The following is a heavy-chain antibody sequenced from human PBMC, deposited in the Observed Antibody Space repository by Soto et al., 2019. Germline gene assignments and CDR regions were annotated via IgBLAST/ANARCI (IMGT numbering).Heavy chain of an antibody. CDR1: GGSISSDGYS. CDR3: ARVGPYCSGGTCKVSWFDP. CDR2: IYHSGIT. J-gene: IGHJ5*02. V-gene: IGHV4-30-2*01. Sequence: SETLSLTCAVSGGSISSDGYSWSWIRRPPGKGLEWIGYIYHSGITYYNPSPKSRVTISVDRSKNQFSLKLSSVTAADTAVYYCARVGPYCSGGTCKVSWFDPWGQGTLVTVSS. D-gene: IGHD2-15*01.